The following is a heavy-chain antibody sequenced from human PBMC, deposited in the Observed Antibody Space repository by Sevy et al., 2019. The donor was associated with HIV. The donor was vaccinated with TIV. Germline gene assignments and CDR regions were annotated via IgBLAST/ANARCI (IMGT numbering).Heavy chain of an antibody. CDR1: GFTFSDYF. J-gene: IGHJ4*02. Sequence: GGSLRLSCAASGFTFSDYFMGWVRQAPGRGLEWVANVKQDGSQKNYVDSVKGRFTISADNAKSSLYLQMNRLRVDDTAVYYCARELWPGDYWGQGTLVTVSS. D-gene: IGHD2-21*01. V-gene: IGHV3-7*01. CDR3: ARELWPGDY. CDR2: VKQDGSQK.